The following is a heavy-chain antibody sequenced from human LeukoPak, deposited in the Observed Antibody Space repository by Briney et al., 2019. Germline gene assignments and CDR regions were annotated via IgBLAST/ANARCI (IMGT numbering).Heavy chain of an antibody. CDR3: ARTLRVIAAAGLYYYYYMDV. CDR1: GGSISSYY. CDR2: IYTSGST. Sequence: SETLSLTCTVSGGSISSYYWSWIRQPAGKGLEWIGRIYTSGSTNYNPSLKSRVTMSVDTSKNQFSLKLSSVTAADTAVYYCARTLRVIAAAGLYYYYYMDVWGKGTTVTVSS. D-gene: IGHD6-13*01. V-gene: IGHV4-4*07. J-gene: IGHJ6*03.